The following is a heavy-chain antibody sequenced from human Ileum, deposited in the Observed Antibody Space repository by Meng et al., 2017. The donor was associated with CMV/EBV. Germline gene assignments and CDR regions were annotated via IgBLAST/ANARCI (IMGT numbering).Heavy chain of an antibody. CDR2: ISWDSIKI. CDR1: GFTFDDYA. V-gene: IGHV3-9*01. CDR3: TKDIVGDPAYHAFDA. Sequence: SLKISCAASGFTFDDYAMHWVRQDPGKGLEWVSGISWDSIKIDYADSVKGRFTISRDNAENSLYLEMSDLRAEDTALYYCTKDIVGDPAYHAFDAWGPGTMVTVSS. J-gene: IGHJ3*01. D-gene: IGHD1-26*01.